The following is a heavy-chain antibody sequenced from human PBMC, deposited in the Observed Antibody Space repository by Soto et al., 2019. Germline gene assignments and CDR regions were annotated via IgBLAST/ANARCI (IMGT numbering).Heavy chain of an antibody. CDR3: ARDLGRFGEPPPDY. V-gene: IGHV3-21*01. CDR2: ISSSSSYI. J-gene: IGHJ4*02. Sequence: GGSLRLSCAASGFTFSSYSMNWVRQAPGKGLEWVSSISSSSSYIYYADSVKGRFTISRDNAKNSLYLQMNSLRAEDTAVYYCARDLGRFGEPPPDYWGQGTLVTVSS. CDR1: GFTFSSYS. D-gene: IGHD3-10*01.